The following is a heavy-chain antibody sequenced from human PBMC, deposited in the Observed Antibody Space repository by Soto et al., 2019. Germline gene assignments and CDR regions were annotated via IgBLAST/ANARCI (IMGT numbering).Heavy chain of an antibody. D-gene: IGHD3-10*01. CDR3: ARDSPHPYGSGSYYLPWHDYFEY. V-gene: IGHV1-3*01. Sequence: ASVKVSCKASGYTFTSYAMHWVRQAPGQRLEWMGWINAGNGNTKYSQKFQGRVTITRDTSASTAYMELSSLRSEDTAVYYCARDSPHPYGSGSYYLPWHDYFEYWGQGTRVTVSS. CDR2: INAGNGNT. CDR1: GYTFTSYA. J-gene: IGHJ4*02.